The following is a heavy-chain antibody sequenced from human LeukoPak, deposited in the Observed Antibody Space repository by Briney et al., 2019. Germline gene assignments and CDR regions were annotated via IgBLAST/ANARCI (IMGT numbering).Heavy chain of an antibody. J-gene: IGHJ4*02. V-gene: IGHV4-30-2*01. Sequence: PSHTLSLICAVSGGSISIGGYSWSWIRQPPGKGLEWIGYIYHSGSTYYNPSLKSRVTISVYRSKNQFSLKLSSVTAADTVVYYCASSIPGGYYFDYWGQGTLVTVSS. CDR2: IYHSGST. D-gene: IGHD3-10*01. CDR1: GGSISIGGYS. CDR3: ASSIPGGYYFDY.